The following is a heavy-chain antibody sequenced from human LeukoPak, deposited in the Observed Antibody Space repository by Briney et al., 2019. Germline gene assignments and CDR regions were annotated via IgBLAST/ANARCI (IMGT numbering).Heavy chain of an antibody. CDR2: ITDDSKTM. Sequence: GGSLTLSCVASGFTFDTYSMNWIRQPPAQGLEWTSYITDDSKTMYYADSVKGRFTISRDNAKNALYLQMNSLRGEDTAVYYCVARGGWARFDYWGQGTLVTVSS. J-gene: IGHJ4*02. CDR3: VARGGWARFDY. D-gene: IGHD6-19*01. CDR1: GFTFDTYS. V-gene: IGHV3-48*04.